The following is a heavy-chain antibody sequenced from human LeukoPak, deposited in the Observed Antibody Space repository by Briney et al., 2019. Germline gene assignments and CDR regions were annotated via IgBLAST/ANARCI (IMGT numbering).Heavy chain of an antibody. Sequence: GGSLRLSCAASGFTFSSYAMSWVGQAPGKGLEWVSAISGSGGSTYYADSVKGRFTISRDNSKNTLYLQMNSLRAEDTAVYYCAKGSTIFGVVIIYFNYWGQGTLVTVSS. V-gene: IGHV3-23*01. D-gene: IGHD3-3*01. J-gene: IGHJ4*02. CDR3: AKGSTIFGVVIIYFNY. CDR2: ISGSGGST. CDR1: GFTFSSYA.